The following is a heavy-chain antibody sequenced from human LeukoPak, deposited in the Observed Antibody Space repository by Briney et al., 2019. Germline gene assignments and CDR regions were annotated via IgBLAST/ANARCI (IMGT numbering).Heavy chain of an antibody. CDR2: ISGSGGST. Sequence: GGSLRLSCAASGFTFSSYAMSWVRQAPGKGLEWVSAISGSGGSTYYADSMKGRFTISRDNSKNTLYLQMNSLRAEDTAVYYCARDRGYCSGGSCYSGFYYWGQGTLVTVSS. CDR1: GFTFSSYA. D-gene: IGHD2-15*01. V-gene: IGHV3-23*01. J-gene: IGHJ4*02. CDR3: ARDRGYCSGGSCYSGFYY.